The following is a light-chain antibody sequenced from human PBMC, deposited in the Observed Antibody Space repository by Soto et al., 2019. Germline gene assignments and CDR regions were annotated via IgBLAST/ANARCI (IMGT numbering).Light chain of an antibody. CDR2: GNN. CDR3: QSYDFRLSGSRV. CDR1: SSNLGAGYD. J-gene: IGLJ3*02. Sequence: QAVVTQPPSVSGAPGQRVTISCTGSSSNLGAGYDVHWYQLLPGTAPKLLIYGNNNRPSGVPDRFSGSKSGTSASLAITGLQAEDEADYYCQSYDFRLSGSRVFGGGTKLTVL. V-gene: IGLV1-40*01.